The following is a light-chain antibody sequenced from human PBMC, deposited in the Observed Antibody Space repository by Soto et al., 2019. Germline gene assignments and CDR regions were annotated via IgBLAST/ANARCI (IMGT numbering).Light chain of an antibody. CDR1: SSDVGGYNY. Sequence: QSALTQPRSVSGSPGQSVTISCTGTSSDVGGYNYVSWYQQHPGKAPKLMIYDVSKRPSGVPDRFSGSKSGNTASLTISGLQAEDKADYYCCSYAGSYTSLYVFGTGTKLTVL. CDR3: CSYAGSYTSLYV. V-gene: IGLV2-11*01. J-gene: IGLJ1*01. CDR2: DVS.